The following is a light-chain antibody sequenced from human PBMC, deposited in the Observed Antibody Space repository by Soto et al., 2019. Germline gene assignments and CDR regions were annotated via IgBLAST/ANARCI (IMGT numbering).Light chain of an antibody. CDR2: GAS. J-gene: IGKJ1*01. CDR1: QSVSSNY. CDR3: QQYDTSPRT. V-gene: IGKV3-20*01. Sequence: EVVLTQSPGTPSLSPGERATLSCRASQSVSSNYLAWYQQKSGQAPRLLIYGASNRATGIPDRFSGSGSGTDFTLTIRRLEPEDFAVYYCQQYDTSPRTFGQGTKVAFK.